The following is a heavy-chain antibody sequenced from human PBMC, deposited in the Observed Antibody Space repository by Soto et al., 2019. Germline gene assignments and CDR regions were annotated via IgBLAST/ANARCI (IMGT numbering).Heavy chain of an antibody. V-gene: IGHV3-7*03. J-gene: IGHJ4*01. CDR1: GFTFSSYW. Sequence: GWSLRLSCAASGFTFSSYWMSWVRQAPGKGLERVANIKQDGSEKYYVDSVKGRFTISRDNAKNSLYLQMNSLRAEETAVYYCGRHNSGIFGVDYWGHGTLVTVSS. CDR3: GRHNSGIFGVDY. D-gene: IGHD3-3*01. CDR2: IKQDGSEK.